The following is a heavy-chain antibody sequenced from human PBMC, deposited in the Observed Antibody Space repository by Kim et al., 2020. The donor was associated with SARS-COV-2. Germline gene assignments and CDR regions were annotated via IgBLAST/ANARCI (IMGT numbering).Heavy chain of an antibody. CDR3: TTATRGSTWWGDY. D-gene: IGHD6-13*01. J-gene: IGHJ4*02. Sequence: GGSLRLSCAASGFTFTNAWMSWVRQAPGKGLEWVGRIQSKADGGTTDYAAPVKGRFTISRDDSMNTLFLQMNSLTTEDTAVYYCTTATRGSTWWGDYWGQGTLVTVSS. V-gene: IGHV3-15*01. CDR1: GFTFTNAW. CDR2: IQSKADGGTT.